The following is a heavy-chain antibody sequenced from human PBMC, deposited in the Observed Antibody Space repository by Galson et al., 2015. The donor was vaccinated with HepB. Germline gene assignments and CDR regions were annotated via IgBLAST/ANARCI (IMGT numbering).Heavy chain of an antibody. Sequence: SVKVSCKASGYTFSSYGFSWVRQAPGQGLEWMGGIIPIFGTANYAQKFQGRVTITADESTSTAYMELSSLRSEDTAVYYCARDLRREARGVIGYWGQGTLVTVSS. CDR2: IIPIFGTA. V-gene: IGHV1-69*13. J-gene: IGHJ4*02. CDR1: GYTFSSYG. CDR3: ARDLRREARGVIGY. D-gene: IGHD3-10*01.